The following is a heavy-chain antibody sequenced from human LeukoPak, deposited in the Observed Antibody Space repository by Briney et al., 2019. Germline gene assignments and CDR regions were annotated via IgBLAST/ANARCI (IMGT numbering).Heavy chain of an antibody. D-gene: IGHD2-8*01. V-gene: IGHV1-18*01. J-gene: IGHJ5*02. CDR2: ISAYNGNT. CDR3: ARDHRVYASYFWFDP. CDR1: GYTFSTYG. Sequence: ASVKVSCKAAGYTFSTYGISWVRQAPGQGLEWMGWISAYNGNTNFAQKIQGRVTMTTDTSTSTAYMELRSLRSDDTAVYYCARDHRVYASYFWFDPWGQGTLVTVSS.